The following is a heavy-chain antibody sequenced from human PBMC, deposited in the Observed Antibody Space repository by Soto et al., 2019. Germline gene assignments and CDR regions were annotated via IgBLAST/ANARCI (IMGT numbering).Heavy chain of an antibody. CDR3: AREAYDYVWGSYRYTPGHYYYYYGMDV. Sequence: ASVKVSCKASGYTFTSYGISWVRQAPGQGLEWMGWISAYNGNTNYAQKLQGRVTMTTDTSTGTAYMELRSLRSDDTAVYYCAREAYDYVWGSYRYTPGHYYYYYGMDVWGQGTTVTVSS. CDR1: GYTFTSYG. V-gene: IGHV1-18*01. CDR2: ISAYNGNT. J-gene: IGHJ6*02. D-gene: IGHD3-16*02.